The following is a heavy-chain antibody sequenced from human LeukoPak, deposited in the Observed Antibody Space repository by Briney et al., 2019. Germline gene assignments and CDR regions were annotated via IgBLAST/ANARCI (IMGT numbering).Heavy chain of an antibody. CDR3: ARGRSYGSGSYYQDWFDP. D-gene: IGHD3-10*01. Sequence: GASVKVSCKASGYTFTSYGISWVRQAPGQGLEWMGWISAYNGNTNYAQKLQGRVTMTTDTSTSTAYMELRSLRSEDTAVYYCARGRSYGSGSYYQDWFDPWGQGTLVTVSS. J-gene: IGHJ5*02. CDR2: ISAYNGNT. V-gene: IGHV1-18*01. CDR1: GYTFTSYG.